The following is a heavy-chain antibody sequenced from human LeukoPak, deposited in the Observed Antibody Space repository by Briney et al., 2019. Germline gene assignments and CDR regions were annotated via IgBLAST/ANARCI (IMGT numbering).Heavy chain of an antibody. J-gene: IGHJ4*02. CDR2: ISPNSGGT. D-gene: IGHD2-21*02. CDR1: EYTFTGYY. Sequence: GASVKVSCKTSEYTFTGYYMHWVRQAPGQGLEWTGWISPNSGGTNYAQKFQGRVTMTSDTSISTAYMELSRLRSDDTAVYYCARGKTTVYCGGDCYAFDYWGQGSLVTVSS. CDR3: ARGKTTVYCGGDCYAFDY. V-gene: IGHV1-2*02.